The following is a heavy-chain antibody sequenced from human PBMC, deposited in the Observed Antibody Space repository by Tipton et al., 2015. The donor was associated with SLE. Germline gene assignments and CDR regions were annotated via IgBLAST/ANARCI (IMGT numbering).Heavy chain of an antibody. Sequence: LRLSCTVSGGSISSSSYYWGWIRQPPGKGLEWIGSIYYSGSTYYNPSLKSRVTISVDTSKNLFSLKLSSVTAADTAVYYCATPDYDSSGYYFHDAFDIWGQGTMVTVSS. D-gene: IGHD3-22*01. CDR1: GGSISSSSYY. J-gene: IGHJ3*02. CDR2: IYYSGST. V-gene: IGHV4-39*01. CDR3: ATPDYDSSGYYFHDAFDI.